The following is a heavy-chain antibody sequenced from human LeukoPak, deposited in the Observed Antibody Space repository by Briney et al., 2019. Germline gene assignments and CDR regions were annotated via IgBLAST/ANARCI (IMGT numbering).Heavy chain of an antibody. J-gene: IGHJ4*02. D-gene: IGHD2-8*01. CDR1: DYSISSDYY. V-gene: IGHV4-38-2*01. CDR2: IYHSGRT. Sequence: SETLSLTCAVSDYSISSDYYWDWIRQPPGKGLEWIGSIYHSGRTYYNPSLKSRVTISVDTSKNQFSLNLSSVTAADTAVYYCARGVPPDYWGQGTLATVSS. CDR3: ARGVPPDY.